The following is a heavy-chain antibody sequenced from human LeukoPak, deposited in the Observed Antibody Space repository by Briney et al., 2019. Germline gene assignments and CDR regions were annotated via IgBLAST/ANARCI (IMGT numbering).Heavy chain of an antibody. V-gene: IGHV3-23*01. CDR2: ISGSGGST. D-gene: IGHD3-9*01. J-gene: IGHJ4*02. Sequence: GGSLRLSCVASGFTFSSYAMSWVRQAPGKGLEWVSGISGSGGSTYYAGSVKGRFTISRDYSKDTLYLQMNGLRAEDTAIYYCAKDRDILTGYFSDSWGQGALVTVSS. CDR3: AKDRDILTGYFSDS. CDR1: GFTFSSYA.